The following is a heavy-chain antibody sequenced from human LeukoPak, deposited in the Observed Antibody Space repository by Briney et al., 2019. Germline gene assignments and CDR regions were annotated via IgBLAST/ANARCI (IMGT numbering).Heavy chain of an antibody. CDR2: ISGSGGST. D-gene: IGHD3-22*01. CDR3: AKAMRYYYDSSGYYLDY. J-gene: IGHJ4*02. CDR1: GFTFSSYA. Sequence: GGSLRLSCAASGFTFSSYAMSWVRQAPGKGLEWVSAISGSGGSTYYADSVKGRFTISRDNSKNTLYLQMNSLRAEDTAVYYCAKAMRYYYDSSGYYLDYWDQGTLVTVSS. V-gene: IGHV3-23*01.